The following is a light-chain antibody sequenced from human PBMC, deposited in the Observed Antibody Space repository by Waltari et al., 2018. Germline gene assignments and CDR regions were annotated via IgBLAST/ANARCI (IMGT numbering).Light chain of an antibody. V-gene: IGKV3-11*01. CDR3: QQRHDWPLN. J-gene: IGKJ4*01. CDR1: QSVRSY. Sequence: EILLTQSQVTLSVSPAERATLSCKASQSVRSYLAWYQQKPGQAPRLLIYDASNRASGIPARFSGSGSGTDFTLTISNVEPEDFAVYYCQQRHDWPLNFGGGTKLEIK. CDR2: DAS.